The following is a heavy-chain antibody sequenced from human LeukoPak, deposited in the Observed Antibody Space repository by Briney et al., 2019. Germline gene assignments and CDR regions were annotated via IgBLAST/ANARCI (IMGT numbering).Heavy chain of an antibody. CDR3: ARDRYSGHFDY. V-gene: IGHV4-39*07. CDR1: GGSISSSSHY. Sequence: SETLSLTCTVSGGSISSSSHYWGWIHQPPGKGLEWIGSIYYSGSTYYNPSLKSRVTISVDTSKNQFSLKLSSVTAADTAVYYCARDRYSGHFDYWGQGTLVTVSS. D-gene: IGHD5-12*01. CDR2: IYYSGST. J-gene: IGHJ4*02.